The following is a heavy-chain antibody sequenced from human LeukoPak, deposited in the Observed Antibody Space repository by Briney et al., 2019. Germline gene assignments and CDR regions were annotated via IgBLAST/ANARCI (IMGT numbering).Heavy chain of an antibody. Sequence: PGGSLRLSCAASGFTFSSYWMSWVRQAPGKGLEWVANIKQDGSEKYYVDSVKGRFTISRDNAKNSLYLQMNSLRAEDTAVYYCARCDYFSLSLFDYWGQGTLVTVSS. D-gene: IGHD2-21*02. CDR2: IKQDGSEK. V-gene: IGHV3-7*01. CDR1: GFTFSSYW. J-gene: IGHJ4*02. CDR3: ARCDYFSLSLFDY.